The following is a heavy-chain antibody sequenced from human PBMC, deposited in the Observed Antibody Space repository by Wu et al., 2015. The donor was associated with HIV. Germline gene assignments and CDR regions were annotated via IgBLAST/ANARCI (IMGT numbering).Heavy chain of an antibody. J-gene: IGHJ4*02. CDR3: TTLYYDIFSTLDFDY. CDR1: GYTFSDYY. V-gene: IGHV1-2*02. D-gene: IGHD3-9*01. Sequence: VQLEQSGAQIQKSGASVTVSCKTSGYTFSDYYIHWVRQAPGQGLEYLGWINPKSGATQYVENFQARITMTADTSITTAYMELSRLTSDDTALYYCTTLYYDIFSTLDFDYWGQGALITVSS. CDR2: INPKSGAT.